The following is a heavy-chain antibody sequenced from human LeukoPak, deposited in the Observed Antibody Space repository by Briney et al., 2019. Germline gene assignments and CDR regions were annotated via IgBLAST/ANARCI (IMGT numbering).Heavy chain of an antibody. J-gene: IGHJ4*02. CDR2: TYYRSKWYN. D-gene: IGHD6-13*01. V-gene: IGHV6-1*01. CDR3: ARELPIAAAGNFDY. Sequence: SQTLSLTCAISRDSVSSNSAAWNWFRQSPSRGLEWLGRTYYRSKWYNDYAVSVKSRITINPDTSKNQFSLQLNSVTPEDTAVYYCARELPIAAAGNFDYWGQGTLVTVSS. CDR1: RDSVSSNSAA.